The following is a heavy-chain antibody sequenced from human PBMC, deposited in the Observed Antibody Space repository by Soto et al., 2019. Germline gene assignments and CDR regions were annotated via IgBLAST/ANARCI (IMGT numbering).Heavy chain of an antibody. Sequence: QVQLQQWGAGLLKPSATLSLTCTVHGASFTGHYWSWVRQSPGKGLEWIGEMNHLGSSNYNPSLKSRVTLSVDTSKKQFPLNLRSVTAVDTAVYFCGGAEAGPNKYWGQGTLVTVSS. J-gene: IGHJ4*02. V-gene: IGHV4-34*01. CDR1: GASFTGHY. D-gene: IGHD6-13*01. CDR2: MNHLGSS. CDR3: GGAEAGPNKY.